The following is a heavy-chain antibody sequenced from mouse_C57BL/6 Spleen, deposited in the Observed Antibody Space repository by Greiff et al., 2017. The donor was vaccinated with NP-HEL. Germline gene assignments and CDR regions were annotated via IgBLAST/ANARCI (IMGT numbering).Heavy chain of an antibody. D-gene: IGHD1-1*01. CDR2: IDPSDSDT. CDR1: GYTFTSYW. Sequence: VQLQQPGAELVMPGASVKLSCKASGYTFTSYWMHWVKQRPGQGLEWIGEIDPSDSDTNYNQKFTGKSTLTVDKSSSTAYMQLSSLTSEDSAVYYCARAQVGRDYALDDWGQGTSVTVAS. V-gene: IGHV1-69*01. CDR3: ARAQVGRDYALDD. J-gene: IGHJ4*01.